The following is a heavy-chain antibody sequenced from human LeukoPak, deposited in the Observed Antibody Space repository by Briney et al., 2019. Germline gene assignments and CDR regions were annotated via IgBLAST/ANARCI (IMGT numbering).Heavy chain of an antibody. CDR3: ARDVSSFDAFDI. D-gene: IGHD2-2*01. J-gene: IGHJ3*02. CDR1: GGSISSYY. CDR2: IYYSGST. Sequence: SETLSLTCTVSGGSISSYYWSWLRQPPGKGLEWIGYIYYSGSTNYNPSLKSRVTISVDTSKNQFSLKLSSVTAADTAVYYCARDVSSFDAFDIWGQGTMVTVSS. V-gene: IGHV4-59*01.